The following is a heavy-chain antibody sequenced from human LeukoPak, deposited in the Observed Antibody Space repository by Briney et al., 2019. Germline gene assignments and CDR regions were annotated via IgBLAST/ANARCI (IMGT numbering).Heavy chain of an antibody. CDR3: AKDRLRYCTGGNCYSPVDC. CDR1: GFTFSSYG. J-gene: IGHJ4*01. D-gene: IGHD2-15*01. V-gene: IGHV3-23*01. CDR2: ISGSGGST. Sequence: GGSLRLSCAASGFTFSSYGMSWVRQAPGKGLEWVSAISGSGGSTYYADSVKGRFTISRDNSKNSLYLQMTSLRAEDTAVYYCAKDRLRYCTGGNCYSPVDCWGQGTLVTVSS.